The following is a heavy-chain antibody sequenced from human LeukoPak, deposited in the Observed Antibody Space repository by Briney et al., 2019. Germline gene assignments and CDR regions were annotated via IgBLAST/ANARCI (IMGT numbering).Heavy chain of an antibody. CDR1: GFTVSSNY. Sequence: GGSLRLSRAASGFTVSSNYMSWVRQAPAKGLEGVSVIYSGGSTYYADSVKGRFTISRDNSKNTLYLQMNSLRAEDTAVYYCARDRKVVTAPDYYYYYMDVWGKGTTVTVSS. CDR2: IYSGGST. J-gene: IGHJ6*03. D-gene: IGHD2-21*02. CDR3: ARDRKVVTAPDYYYYYMDV. V-gene: IGHV3-53*01.